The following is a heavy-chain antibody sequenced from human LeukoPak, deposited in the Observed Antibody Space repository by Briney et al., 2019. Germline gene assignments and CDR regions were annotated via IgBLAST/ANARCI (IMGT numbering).Heavy chain of an antibody. CDR2: INHSGSP. V-gene: IGHV4-34*01. CDR3: ATSVEMATIIRPGGDY. CDR1: GGSFSGYY. J-gene: IGHJ4*02. D-gene: IGHD5-24*01. Sequence: PSETLSLTCAVYGGSFSGYYWSWIRQPPGKGLEWIGEINHSGSPNYNPSLKSRVTISVDTSKNQFSLKLSSVTAADTAVYYCATSVEMATIIRPGGDYWGQGTLVTVSS.